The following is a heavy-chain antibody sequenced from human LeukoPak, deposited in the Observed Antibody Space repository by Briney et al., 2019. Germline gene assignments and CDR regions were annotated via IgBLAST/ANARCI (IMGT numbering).Heavy chain of an antibody. CDR2: INPNGGGT. D-gene: IGHD6-13*01. V-gene: IGHV1-2*02. CDR1: GYTFTGYY. CDR3: ARGAEAETSPLDF. J-gene: IGHJ4*02. Sequence: ASVKVSCKTSGYTFTGYYIHWVRQAPGQGLEWMGWINPNGGGTNYPRKFQGRVTMTRDTSINTDYMEMKRVTSDDTAVYYCARGAEAETSPLDFWGQGTLVTVSS.